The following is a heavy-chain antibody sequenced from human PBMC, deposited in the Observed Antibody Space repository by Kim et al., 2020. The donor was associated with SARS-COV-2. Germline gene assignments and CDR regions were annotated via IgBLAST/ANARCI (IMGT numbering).Heavy chain of an antibody. J-gene: IGHJ5*02. V-gene: IGHV1-24*01. Sequence: ASVKVSCKVSGYTLTELSMHWVRQAPGKGLEWMGGFDPEDGETIYAQKFQGRVTMTEDTSTDTAYMELSSLRSEDTAVYYCATAPGIAVAGTAPNWFDPWGQGPLVTVSS. CDR3: ATAPGIAVAGTAPNWFDP. CDR1: GYTLTELS. CDR2: FDPEDGET. D-gene: IGHD6-19*01.